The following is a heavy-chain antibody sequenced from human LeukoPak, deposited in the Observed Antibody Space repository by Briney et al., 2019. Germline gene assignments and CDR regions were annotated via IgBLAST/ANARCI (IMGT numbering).Heavy chain of an antibody. D-gene: IGHD5-24*01. Sequence: SGRSLRLSCAVSGFNFDDYPMHWVQQAPGRGLEWVSGINWKTGNGIYADSVKGRFTISRDNAKNSLYLQMSSLRAEDTALYYCTRRAARWQFDLWGRGTLLTVSS. CDR3: TRRAARWQFDL. CDR1: GFNFDDYP. J-gene: IGHJ2*01. CDR2: INWKTGNG. V-gene: IGHV3-9*01.